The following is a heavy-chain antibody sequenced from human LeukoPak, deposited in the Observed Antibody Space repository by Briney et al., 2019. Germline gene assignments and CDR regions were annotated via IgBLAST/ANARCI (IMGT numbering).Heavy chain of an antibody. CDR2: IIPIFGTA. V-gene: IGHV1-69*01. CDR1: GGTFSSYA. Sequence: GSSVKVSCKASGGTFSSYAISWVRQAPGQGLEWMGGIIPIFGTANYAQKFQGRVTITADESTSTAYMELSSLRSDDTAVYYCARLVSAVRGVIRGWFDPWGQGTLVTVSS. D-gene: IGHD3-10*01. CDR3: ARLVSAVRGVIRGWFDP. J-gene: IGHJ5*02.